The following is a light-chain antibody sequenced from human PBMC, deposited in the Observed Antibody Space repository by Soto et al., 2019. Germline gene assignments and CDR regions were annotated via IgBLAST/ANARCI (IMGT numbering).Light chain of an antibody. CDR1: QGIRND. CDR2: AAS. Sequence: AIQMPQSPSSLSASVGHRVPITCRASQGIRNDLGWYQQKPGRAPKLLIYAASSLQSGVPSRFSGSGSGTDFTLTISSLQPEDFAPYYCLQDYNYPRTFGQGTKVEIK. J-gene: IGKJ1*01. CDR3: LQDYNYPRT. V-gene: IGKV1-6*01.